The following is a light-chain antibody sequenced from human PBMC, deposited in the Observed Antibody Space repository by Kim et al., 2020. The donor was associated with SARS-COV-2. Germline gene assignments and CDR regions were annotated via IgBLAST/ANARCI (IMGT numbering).Light chain of an antibody. CDR2: GAS. Sequence: EIVMTQSPATLSVSPGERATLSCRASQSVSSNLAWYQQKPGQAPRLLIYGASTRATGIPARFSGSGSGTEFTLTISSLQSEDFAVYYFQQDNYLPPYTFGQGPSLEI. V-gene: IGKV3-15*01. CDR3: QQDNYLPPYT. J-gene: IGKJ2*01. CDR1: QSVSSN.